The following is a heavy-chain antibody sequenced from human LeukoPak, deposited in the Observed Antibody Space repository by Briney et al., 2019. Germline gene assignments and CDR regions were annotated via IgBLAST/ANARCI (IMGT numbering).Heavy chain of an antibody. Sequence: PGRSLRLSCAASGFTFDDYAMHLVRQAAGKGLEWVSGISWNSGSIGYADSVKGRFTISRDNAKNSLYLQMNSLRAEDTALYYCAKGLSGSYQENYFDYWGQGTLVTVSS. J-gene: IGHJ4*02. CDR3: AKGLSGSYQENYFDY. D-gene: IGHD1-26*01. CDR2: ISWNSGSI. V-gene: IGHV3-9*01. CDR1: GFTFDDYA.